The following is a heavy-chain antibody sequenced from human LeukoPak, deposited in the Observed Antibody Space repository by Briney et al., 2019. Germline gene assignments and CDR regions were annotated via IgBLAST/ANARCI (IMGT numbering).Heavy chain of an antibody. CDR1: GFTFSSYS. CDR2: ISTSSTTI. V-gene: IGHV3-48*02. J-gene: IGHJ4*02. Sequence: GGSLRLSCAASGFTFSSYSMNWVRQAPGKGLEWVSYISTSSTTIDFTDSVKGRFTISRDNAKNSLFLQMNSLRDEDTAVYYCARARTTVASHFDFWGQGTLVTVSS. D-gene: IGHD4-17*01. CDR3: ARARTTVASHFDF.